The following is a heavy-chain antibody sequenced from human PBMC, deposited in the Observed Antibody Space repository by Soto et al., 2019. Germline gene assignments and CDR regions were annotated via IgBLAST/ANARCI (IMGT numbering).Heavy chain of an antibody. CDR3: ARAAPGMDV. CDR1: GFTPSSFA. CDR2: ISNDGTNE. J-gene: IGHJ6*02. Sequence: QVQLVESGGGVVQPGRSLRLSCAASGFTPSSFAMHWVRQAPGKGLEWVTLISNDGTNEHYADSVRGRFTISRDNSKHMLYLQMSSLRAEDTAVYYCARAAPGMDVWGQGTTVTVSS. V-gene: IGHV3-30-3*01.